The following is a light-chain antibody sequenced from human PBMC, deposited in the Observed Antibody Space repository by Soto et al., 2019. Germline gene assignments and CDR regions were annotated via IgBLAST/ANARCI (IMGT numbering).Light chain of an antibody. CDR2: DAS. CDR1: QSVNSN. CDR3: QLYNCWPPLT. J-gene: IGKJ4*01. V-gene: IGKV3-15*01. Sequence: EIVMTQSPATLSVSPGERATLSCRASQSVNSNLAWYRQKPGQATRLLISDASTRATCAPAIFSGSGSGTEFNLTTSSLPTEDSGISDCQLYNCWPPLTFGGGTKVEIK.